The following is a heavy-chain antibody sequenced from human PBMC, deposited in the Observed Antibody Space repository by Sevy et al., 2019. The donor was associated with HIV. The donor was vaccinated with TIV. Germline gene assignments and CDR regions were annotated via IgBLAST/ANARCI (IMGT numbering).Heavy chain of an antibody. V-gene: IGHV3-30*03. Sequence: GGCLRLSCAASGFNFRIYAMHWVRQAPGKGLEWVAVISYDGSDKLYAESVKGRFTISRDNSKNMVFLQLNSLRGDDTAVYYRATGRQGATYGYWGQGTPVTVSS. D-gene: IGHD1-26*01. CDR2: ISYDGSDK. J-gene: IGHJ4*02. CDR1: GFNFRIYA. CDR3: ATGRQGATYGY.